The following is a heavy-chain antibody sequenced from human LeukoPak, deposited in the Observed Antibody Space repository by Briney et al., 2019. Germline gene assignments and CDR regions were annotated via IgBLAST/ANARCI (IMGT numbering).Heavy chain of an antibody. J-gene: IGHJ4*02. Sequence: PGGSLRLSCAASGFTFSTHWMHWVRQVPGKGLVWVSHVKSDGSSATYADSVEGRFTISRDNAKNTLFLQMNSLRVEDTAVYYCARGRYYFDSWGQGTLVTVSS. CDR3: ARGRYYFDS. CDR2: VKSDGSSA. D-gene: IGHD3-10*01. CDR1: GFTFSTHW. V-gene: IGHV3-74*01.